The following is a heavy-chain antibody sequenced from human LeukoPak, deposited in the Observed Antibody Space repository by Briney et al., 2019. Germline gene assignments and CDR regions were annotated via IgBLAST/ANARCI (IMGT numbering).Heavy chain of an antibody. V-gene: IGHV1-69*13. CDR3: ARVPGTTGNWFDP. Sequence: GASVKVSCKASGGTLSSYAISWVRQAPGQGLEWMGGIIPIFGTANYAQKFQGRVTITADESTSTAYMELSSLRSEDTAVYYCARVPGTTGNWFDPWGQGTLVTVSS. CDR2: IIPIFGTA. J-gene: IGHJ5*02. CDR1: GGTLSSYA. D-gene: IGHD1-1*01.